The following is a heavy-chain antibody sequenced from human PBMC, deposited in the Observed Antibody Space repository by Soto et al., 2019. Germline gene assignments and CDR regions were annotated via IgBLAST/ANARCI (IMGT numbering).Heavy chain of an antibody. CDR3: AKDSDYYDSSGYYPRFDY. J-gene: IGHJ4*02. Sequence: GGSLRLSCAASGFTFSSYAMSWVRQAPGKGLEWVSAISGSGGSTYYADSVKGRFTISRDNSKNTLYLQMNSLRAEDTAVYYCAKDSDYYDSSGYYPRFDYWGQGTLVTVSS. D-gene: IGHD3-22*01. V-gene: IGHV3-23*01. CDR1: GFTFSSYA. CDR2: ISGSGGST.